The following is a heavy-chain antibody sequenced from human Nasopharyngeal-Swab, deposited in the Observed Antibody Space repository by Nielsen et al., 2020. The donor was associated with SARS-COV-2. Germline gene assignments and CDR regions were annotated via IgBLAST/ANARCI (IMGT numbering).Heavy chain of an antibody. D-gene: IGHD3-22*01. V-gene: IGHV1-58*01. CDR2: IVVGSGNT. Sequence: SGKVSGKASGFTITSSAVQWVRQARGQRLEWIGWIVVGSGNTNYAQKFQERVTITRDMSTSTAYMELSSLRSEDTAVYYCATSVTMIVVAHDAFDIWGQGTMVTVSS. CDR1: GFTITSSA. CDR3: ATSVTMIVVAHDAFDI. J-gene: IGHJ3*02.